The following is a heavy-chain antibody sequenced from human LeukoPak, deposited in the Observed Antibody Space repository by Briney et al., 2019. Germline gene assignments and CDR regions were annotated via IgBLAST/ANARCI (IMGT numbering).Heavy chain of an antibody. D-gene: IGHD1-26*01. V-gene: IGHV1-69*13. J-gene: IGHJ4*02. CDR1: GGTFSSYA. Sequence: SVKVSFKASGGTFSSYAISWVRQAPGQGLEWMGGIIPIFGTANYAQKFQGRVTITADGSTSTAYMELSSLRSEDTAVYYCARLPQYSGSYTFDYWGQGTLVTVSS. CDR3: ARLPQYSGSYTFDY. CDR2: IIPIFGTA.